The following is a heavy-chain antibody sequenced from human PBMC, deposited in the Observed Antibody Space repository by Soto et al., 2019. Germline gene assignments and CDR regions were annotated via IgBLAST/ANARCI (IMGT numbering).Heavy chain of an antibody. Sequence: SETLSLTCTVSGGSISSGDYYWSWIRQPPGKGLEWIGYIYYSGSTYYNPSLKSRVTISVDTSKNQFSLKLSSVTAADTAVYYCARDGWIVTTVGKDAFDIWGQGTMVTVSS. J-gene: IGHJ3*02. CDR3: ARDGWIVTTVGKDAFDI. D-gene: IGHD4-17*01. CDR2: IYYSGST. CDR1: GGSISSGDYY. V-gene: IGHV4-30-4*01.